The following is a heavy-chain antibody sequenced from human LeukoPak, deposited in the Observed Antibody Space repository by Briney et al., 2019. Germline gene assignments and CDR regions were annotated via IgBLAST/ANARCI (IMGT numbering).Heavy chain of an antibody. D-gene: IGHD6-13*01. J-gene: IGHJ4*02. CDR2: ISGSGGST. CDR1: GFTFSSYA. Sequence: PGGSLRLSCAASGFTFSSYAMSWVRQAPGKGLEWVSAISGSGGSTYYADSVKGRFTISRDNSKNTLYLQMNSLRAEDTAVYYCAKDLGSSSWPSVGTFDYWGQGTLVTVSS. V-gene: IGHV3-23*01. CDR3: AKDLGSSSWPSVGTFDY.